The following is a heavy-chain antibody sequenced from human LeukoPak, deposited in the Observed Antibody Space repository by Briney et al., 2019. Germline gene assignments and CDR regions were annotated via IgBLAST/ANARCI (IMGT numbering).Heavy chain of an antibody. J-gene: IGHJ5*02. CDR2: ISAYNGNT. V-gene: IGHV1-18*01. Sequence: ASVKLSCTASGYTFTSYGISWVRQAPGQGLEWMGWISAYNGNTNYAQKLQGRVTMTTDTSTSTAYMELRSLRSDDTAVYYCARDLKGGFWTNWFDPWGQGTLVTVS. CDR3: ARDLKGGFWTNWFDP. CDR1: GYTFTSYG. D-gene: IGHD3/OR15-3a*01.